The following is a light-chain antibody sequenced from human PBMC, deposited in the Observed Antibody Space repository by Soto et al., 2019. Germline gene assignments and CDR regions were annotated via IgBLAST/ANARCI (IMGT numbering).Light chain of an antibody. V-gene: IGLV2-11*01. CDR1: SSDVGSYDY. CDR2: NVN. Sequence: QSALIQPPSVSGSPGQSVTISCTGTSSDVGSYDYVSWYQQHPGTVPKPMIYNVNARPSGVPDRFSGSKSGNTASMTISGLQAEDEADYYCCSYAGSYTRYVFGTGTKVTVL. CDR3: CSYAGSYTRYV. J-gene: IGLJ1*01.